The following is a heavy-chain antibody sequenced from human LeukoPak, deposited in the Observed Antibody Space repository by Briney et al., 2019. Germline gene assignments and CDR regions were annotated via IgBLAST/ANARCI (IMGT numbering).Heavy chain of an antibody. V-gene: IGHV4-34*01. J-gene: IGHJ5*02. CDR3: ARRRAAAGRSGWFDP. Sequence: KSSETLSLTCAVYGGSFSGYYWSWIRQPPGKGLEWIGEINHSGSTNYNPSLKSRVTISVDTSKNQFSLKLSSVTAADTAVYYCARRRAAAGRSGWFDPWGQGTLVTVSS. CDR2: INHSGST. CDR1: GGSFSGYY. D-gene: IGHD6-13*01.